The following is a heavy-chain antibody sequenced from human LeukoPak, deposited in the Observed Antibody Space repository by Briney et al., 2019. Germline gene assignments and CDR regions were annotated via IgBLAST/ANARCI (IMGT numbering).Heavy chain of an antibody. V-gene: IGHV1-69*01. D-gene: IGHD2-15*01. CDR1: GGTFSSYA. CDR3: ARVKDCSGGSCPLGAFDI. Sequence: SVKASCKASGGTFSSYAISWVRQAPGQGLEWMGGIIPIFGTANYAQKFQGRVTITADESTSTAYMELSSLRSEDTAVYYCARVKDCSGGSCPLGAFDIWGQGTMVTVSS. CDR2: IIPIFGTA. J-gene: IGHJ3*02.